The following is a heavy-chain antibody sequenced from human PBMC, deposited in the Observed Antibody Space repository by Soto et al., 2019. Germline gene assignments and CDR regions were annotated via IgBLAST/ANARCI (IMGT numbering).Heavy chain of an antibody. Sequence: SETLSLTCTVSGGSISSYYWSWIWQPPGKGLEWIGYIYYSGSTNYNPSLKSRVTISVDTSKNQFSLKLSSVTAADTAVYYCARGMKYSSSSRYYYYYYGMDVWGQGTTVTVSS. D-gene: IGHD6-6*01. CDR3: ARGMKYSSSSRYYYYYYGMDV. CDR2: IYYSGST. J-gene: IGHJ6*02. V-gene: IGHV4-59*01. CDR1: GGSISSYY.